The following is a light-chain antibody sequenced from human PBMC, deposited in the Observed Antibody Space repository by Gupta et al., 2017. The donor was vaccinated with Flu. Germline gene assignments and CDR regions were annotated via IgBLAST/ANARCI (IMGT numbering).Light chain of an antibody. J-gene: IGLJ3*02. CDR3: SSFTSSSTLWV. Sequence: ITISCTGTSSDIGDYNYVSWYQLHPGKAPKLMIYEVSNRPSGVSNRFSGSKSGNTASLTISGLQAEDEADYYCSSFTSSSTLWVFGGGTKLTVL. V-gene: IGLV2-14*01. CDR2: EVS. CDR1: SSDIGDYNY.